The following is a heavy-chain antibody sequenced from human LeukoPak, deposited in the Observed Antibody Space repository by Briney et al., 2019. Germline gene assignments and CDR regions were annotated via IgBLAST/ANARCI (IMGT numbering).Heavy chain of an antibody. J-gene: IGHJ5*02. CDR2: ISSSGSYI. V-gene: IGHV3-21*01. Sequence: GGSLRLSCAASGFTFSSYSMNWVRQAPGKGLEWVSSISSSGSYIYYADSVKGRFTISRDNAKNSLYLQMNSLRAEDTAVYYCARVLSGSWDWFDPWGQGTLVTVSS. CDR1: GFTFSSYS. D-gene: IGHD3-22*01. CDR3: ARVLSGSWDWFDP.